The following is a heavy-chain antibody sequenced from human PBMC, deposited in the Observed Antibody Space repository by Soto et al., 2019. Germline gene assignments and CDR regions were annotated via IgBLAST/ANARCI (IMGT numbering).Heavy chain of an antibody. J-gene: IGHJ4*02. Sequence: GXSVKVSCKASGGTFSSYAISWVRQAPGQGLEWMGGIIPILGTANYAQKFQGRVTITADESTSTAYMALSSLRSEDTAVYYCARDRMVRGVITKELDYWGQGTLVTVSS. V-gene: IGHV1-69*13. CDR1: GGTFSSYA. CDR2: IIPILGTA. D-gene: IGHD3-10*01. CDR3: ARDRMVRGVITKELDY.